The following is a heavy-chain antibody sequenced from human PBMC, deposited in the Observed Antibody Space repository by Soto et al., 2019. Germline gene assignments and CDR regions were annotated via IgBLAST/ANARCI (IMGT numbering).Heavy chain of an antibody. J-gene: IGHJ4*02. Sequence: SETLSLTCTVSGGSISSGGYYWSWIRQPPGKGLEWIGYIYYSGRTNYNPSLKSRVTISVDTSKNQFSLKLSSVTAADTAVYYCARLSLRHRPLLWIYFDYWGQGTLVTVS. CDR1: GGSISSGGYY. V-gene: IGHV4-61*08. D-gene: IGHD2-2*01. CDR3: ARLSLRHRPLLWIYFDY. CDR2: IYYSGRT.